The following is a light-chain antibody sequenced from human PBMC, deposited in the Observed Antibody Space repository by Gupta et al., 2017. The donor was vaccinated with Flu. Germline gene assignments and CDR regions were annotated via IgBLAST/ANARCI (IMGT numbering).Light chain of an antibody. V-gene: IGKV1-39*01. J-gene: IGKJ2*01. Sequence: PSFLLSSVGDSVTFTCRASHSISSYVNWYQQRPGKAPHLLIYSTYQLARGVAARFSGSGSRTNFSLTIRRQQADDFANYYCQHSVTIPRTFGQGTRVDI. CDR1: HSISSY. CDR2: STY. CDR3: QHSVTIPRT.